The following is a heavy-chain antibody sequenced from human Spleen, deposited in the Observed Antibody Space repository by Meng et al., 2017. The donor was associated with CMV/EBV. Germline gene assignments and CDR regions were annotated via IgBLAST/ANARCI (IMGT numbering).Heavy chain of an antibody. CDR2: IYSDGRT. J-gene: IGHJ5*02. D-gene: IGHD4-11*01. CDR1: GFTVRSNY. V-gene: IGHV3-66*01. Sequence: CAASGFTVRSNYVSWVRQVPGKGLEWISVIYSDGRTYYADSMEGRFTISRDISKNTLYLQMHSLRVEDTGVYYCARELMATVNGWFDPWAREPWSPSPQ. CDR3: ARELMATVNGWFDP.